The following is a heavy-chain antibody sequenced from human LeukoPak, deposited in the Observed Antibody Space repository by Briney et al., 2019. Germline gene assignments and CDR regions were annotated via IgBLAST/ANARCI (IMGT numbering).Heavy chain of an antibody. CDR2: ITGSGGGT. CDR1: GFTFSSYG. J-gene: IGHJ4*02. Sequence: PGGSLRLSCAASGFTFSSYGMSWVRQAPGKGLEWVSGITGSGGGTYYADSVKGRFTISRDNAKNSLYLQMNSLRAEDTAVYYCARDLERTRGVSGSYGGLGYWGQGTLVTVSS. CDR3: ARDLERTRGVSGSYGGLGY. D-gene: IGHD1-26*01. V-gene: IGHV3-23*01.